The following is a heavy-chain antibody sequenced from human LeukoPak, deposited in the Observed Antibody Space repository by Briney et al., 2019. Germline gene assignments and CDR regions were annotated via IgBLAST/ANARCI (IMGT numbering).Heavy chain of an antibody. V-gene: IGHV3-30*04. CDR3: ARERGYCSGGSCYWFDP. J-gene: IGHJ5*02. D-gene: IGHD2-15*01. CDR2: ISYDGSNK. Sequence: GALRLSCAASGFTFNSYAMHWVRQAPGKGLEWVAVISYDGSNKYYADSVKGRFTISRDNSKNTLYLQMNSLRAEDTAVYYCARERGYCSGGSCYWFDPWGQGTLVTVSS. CDR1: GFTFNSYA.